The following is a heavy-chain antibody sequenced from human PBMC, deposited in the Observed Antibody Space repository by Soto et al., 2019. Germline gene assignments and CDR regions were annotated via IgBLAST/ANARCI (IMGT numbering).Heavy chain of an antibody. CDR3: ARAAVAAPNPGYFLH. CDR2: MKPNSGNT. CDR1: GYTFTSYD. D-gene: IGHD6-19*01. J-gene: IGHJ1*01. V-gene: IGHV1-8*01. Sequence: PGPSVKVSCKASGYTFTSYDINWVRQATGQGLEWMGWMKPNSGNTGYAQKFQGRLTMTRNTSISTAYLELSSLRSEDTAVYYCARAAVAAPNPGYFLHWGKGTPVTVSS.